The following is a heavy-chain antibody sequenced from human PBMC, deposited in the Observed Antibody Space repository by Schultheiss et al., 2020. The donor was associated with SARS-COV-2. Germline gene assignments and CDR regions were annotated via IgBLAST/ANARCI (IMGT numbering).Heavy chain of an antibody. CDR2: MNPNSGGT. D-gene: IGHD4-17*01. V-gene: IGHV1-8*01. CDR3: ARATTTVTTDY. CDR1: GYTFTSYD. J-gene: IGHJ4*02. Sequence: ASVKVSCKASGYTFTSYDINWVRQATGQGLEWMGWMNPNSGGTNYAQKFQGRVTMTRDTSISTAYMELRSLRSEDTAVYYCARATTTVTTDYWGQGTLVTVSS.